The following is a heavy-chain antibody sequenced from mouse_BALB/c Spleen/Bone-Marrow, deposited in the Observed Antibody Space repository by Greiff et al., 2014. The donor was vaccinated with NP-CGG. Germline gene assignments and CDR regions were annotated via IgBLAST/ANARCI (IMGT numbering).Heavy chain of an antibody. Sequence: VKLQESGAELVKPGASVKLSCKASGYTFTSYDINWVRQRPEQGLEWIGWIFPGDGSTKYNEKFKGKATLTTDKSSSTAYMQLSRLTSEDSAVYFCARRVYYDYDGGAWFAYWGRGTLVTVSA. D-gene: IGHD2-4*01. V-gene: IGHV1-85*01. CDR2: IFPGDGST. CDR3: ARRVYYDYDGGAWFAY. J-gene: IGHJ3*01. CDR1: GYTFTSYD.